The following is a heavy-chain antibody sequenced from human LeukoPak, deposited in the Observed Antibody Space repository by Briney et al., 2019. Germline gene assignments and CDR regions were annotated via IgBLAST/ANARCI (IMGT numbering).Heavy chain of an antibody. CDR3: AKEAQWLVTSFDY. V-gene: IGHV3-23*01. CDR1: GFTFSSYD. Sequence: GGSLRLSCAASGFTFSSYDMSWVRQAPGKGLEWVSAISCSCGSTYYADSVKGRFTISRDNSKNTLYLQMNSLRAEDTAVYYCAKEAQWLVTSFDYWGQGTLVTVSS. D-gene: IGHD6-19*01. CDR2: ISCSCGST. J-gene: IGHJ4*02.